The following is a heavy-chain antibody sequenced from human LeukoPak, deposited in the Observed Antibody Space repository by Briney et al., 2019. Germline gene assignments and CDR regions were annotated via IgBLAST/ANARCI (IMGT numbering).Heavy chain of an antibody. J-gene: IGHJ4*02. CDR3: ARGTHGDYDGVHDY. CDR2: IYTGGIH. D-gene: IGHD4-17*01. Sequence: PSETLSLTCTVSGGSISSGSYCWTCIRQLAGKGLEWLGRIYTGGIHYYNPSLKSRVTISVDTSKNQFSLKLSAVTAADTAVYYCARGTHGDYDGVHDYWGQGTLVTVSS. V-gene: IGHV4-61*02. CDR1: GGSISSGSYC.